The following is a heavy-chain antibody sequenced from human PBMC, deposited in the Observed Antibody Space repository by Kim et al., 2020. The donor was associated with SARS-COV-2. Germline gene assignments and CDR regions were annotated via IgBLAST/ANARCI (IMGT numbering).Heavy chain of an antibody. D-gene: IGHD6-13*01. J-gene: IGHJ4*02. CDR1: GFSFGDYA. CDR3: SRVVSSSWNNHFDF. V-gene: IGHV3-49*03. CDR2: IRSKTYHAAT. Sequence: GGSLRLSCIVSGFSFGDYAMSWFRQAPGKGLEWVGFIRSKTYHAATEYAASAKGRFTISRDDSKSTAFLEMNSLKSEDTAVYFCSRVVSSSWNNHFDFWGQGTLVTVSS.